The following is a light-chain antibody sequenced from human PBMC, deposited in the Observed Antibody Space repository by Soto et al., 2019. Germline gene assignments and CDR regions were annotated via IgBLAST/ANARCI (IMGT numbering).Light chain of an antibody. J-gene: IGLJ1*01. CDR1: SSDIGSYDH. CDR2: AVS. CDR3: ISYTDRQSYL. V-gene: IGLV2-14*03. Sequence: QSVLTQPASVSGSPGQSITISCSGTSSDIGSYDHVAWYQQFPGKSPKLIIYAVSDRPSGVSDRFSGSKSGTSASLTISGLQTEDEADYYCISYTDRQSYLFGTGTKVA.